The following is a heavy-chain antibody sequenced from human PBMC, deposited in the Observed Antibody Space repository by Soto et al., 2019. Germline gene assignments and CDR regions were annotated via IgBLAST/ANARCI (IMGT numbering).Heavy chain of an antibody. V-gene: IGHV4-34*01. CDR3: ALAEQSPTTTLSDY. Sequence: SETLSLTCAVYGGSFIGYYWSWISQPPGKGLEWIGEINHSGSTNYNPSLKSRVTISVDTSKNQFSLKLSSVTAADTAVYYCALAEQSPTTTLSDYWGQGTLVTVSS. D-gene: IGHD1-1*01. CDR1: GGSFIGYY. J-gene: IGHJ4*02. CDR2: INHSGST.